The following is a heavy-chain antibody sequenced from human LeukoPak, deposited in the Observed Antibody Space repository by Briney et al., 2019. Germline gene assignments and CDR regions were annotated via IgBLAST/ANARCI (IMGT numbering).Heavy chain of an antibody. CDR2: IYTSGST. CDR1: GGSISSYY. V-gene: IGHV4-4*07. J-gene: IGHJ3*02. D-gene: IGHD3-22*01. Sequence: SSETLSLTCTVSGGSISSYYWSWIRQPAGKGLEWIGRIYTSGSTNYNPSLKSRVTMSVDTSKNQFSLKLSSVTAADTAVYYCARDYYYDGSGYYLDAFDIWGQGTMVTVSS. CDR3: ARDYYYDGSGYYLDAFDI.